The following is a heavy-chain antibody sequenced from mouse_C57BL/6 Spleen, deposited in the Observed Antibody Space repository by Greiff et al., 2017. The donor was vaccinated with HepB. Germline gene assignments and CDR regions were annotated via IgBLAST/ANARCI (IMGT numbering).Heavy chain of an antibody. J-gene: IGHJ2*01. D-gene: IGHD4-1*01. Sequence: VQLQQPGAELVMPGASVKLSCKASGYTFTSYWMHWVKQRPGQGLEWIGEIDPSDSYTNYNQKFKGKSTLTVDKSSSTAYMQLSSLTSEDSAVYYCALTGTSYFDYWGQGTTLTVSS. V-gene: IGHV1-69*01. CDR1: GYTFTSYW. CDR2: IDPSDSYT. CDR3: ALTGTSYFDY.